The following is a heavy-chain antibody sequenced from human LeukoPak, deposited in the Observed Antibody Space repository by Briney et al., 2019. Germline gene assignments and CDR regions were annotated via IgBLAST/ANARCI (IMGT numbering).Heavy chain of an antibody. J-gene: IGHJ6*03. V-gene: IGHV4-59*12. Sequence: PSETLSLTCTVSGGSISSYYWSWIRQPPGKGLEWIGYIYYSGSTNYNPSLKSRVTISVDTSKNQFSLKLSSVTAADTAVYYCARRRPPYPGYCSSTSCHRDYYYMDVWGKGTTVTVSS. CDR2: IYYSGST. CDR3: ARRRPPYPGYCSSTSCHRDYYYMDV. D-gene: IGHD2-2*01. CDR1: GGSISSYY.